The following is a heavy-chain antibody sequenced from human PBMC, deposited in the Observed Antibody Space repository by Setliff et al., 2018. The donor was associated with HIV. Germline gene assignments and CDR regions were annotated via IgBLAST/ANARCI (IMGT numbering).Heavy chain of an antibody. CDR2: IYYSGSA. CDR3: ARSPGVDTNMAFDY. V-gene: IGHV4-59*11. CDR1: GGSIINHF. D-gene: IGHD5-18*01. J-gene: IGHJ4*02. Sequence: PSETLSLTCTVSGGSIINHFWSWIRLPPGKGLEWIGYIYYSGSADYNRSLKSRVTISVGTSKSQISLKLNSVTAADTAVYYCARSPGVDTNMAFDYWGQGILVTVSS.